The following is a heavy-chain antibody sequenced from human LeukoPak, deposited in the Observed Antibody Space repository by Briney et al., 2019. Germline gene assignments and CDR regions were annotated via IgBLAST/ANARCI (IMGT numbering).Heavy chain of an antibody. CDR2: ISSTGGII. D-gene: IGHD6-6*01. CDR1: GFTFSSYE. Sequence: PGRSLRLSCAASGFTFSSYEMNWVRQAPGKGLEWVAYISSTGGIIYYTHSVKGRFTISRDNAKNSLYLQMNSLRAEDTAVYYCARDGRFDYSSSSYLDYWGQGTLVTVSS. J-gene: IGHJ4*02. CDR3: ARDGRFDYSSSSYLDY. V-gene: IGHV3-48*03.